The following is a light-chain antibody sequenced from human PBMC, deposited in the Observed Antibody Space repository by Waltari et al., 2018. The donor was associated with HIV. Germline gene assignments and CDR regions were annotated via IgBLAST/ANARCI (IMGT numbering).Light chain of an antibody. J-gene: IGKJ1*01. CDR1: QGISSY. CDR2: AAS. CDR3: QQYNSYPWT. Sequence: DIQLTQSPSFLSASVGDRVTITCRASQGISSYLAWYQQKPGKAPKLLIYAASTLQSGVPSRFSGSGSGTEFTLTISSLQPDDFATYYCQQYNSYPWTFGQGTKVEIK. V-gene: IGKV1-9*01.